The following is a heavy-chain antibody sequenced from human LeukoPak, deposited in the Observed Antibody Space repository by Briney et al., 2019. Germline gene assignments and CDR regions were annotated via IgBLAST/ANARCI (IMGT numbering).Heavy chain of an antibody. CDR3: AKDHYDSRIGCDY. CDR1: GFTFSSYA. D-gene: IGHD3-22*01. Sequence: PGRSLRLSCAASGFTFSSYAMHWVRQAPGKGLEWVAFIRYDGSNKYYADSVKGRFTISRDNSKNTLYLQMNSLRAEDTAVYYCAKDHYDSRIGCDYWGQGTLVTVSS. V-gene: IGHV3-30*02. CDR2: IRYDGSNK. J-gene: IGHJ4*02.